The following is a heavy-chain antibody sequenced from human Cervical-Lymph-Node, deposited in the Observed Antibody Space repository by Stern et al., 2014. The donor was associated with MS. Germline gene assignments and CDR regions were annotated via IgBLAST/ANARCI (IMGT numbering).Heavy chain of an antibody. CDR3: ARVKWYFDL. CDR1: GDSISGSTDW. Sequence: QVQLQESGPGLVRPSGTLSLTCGVSGDSISGSTDWWSWVRQPPGKGLEWIGEVHPRWTTKYNPSLKSRVPLSVGTGLNHVSLKLNSVTAADTAVYYCARVKWYFDLWGRGTLVTVSS. D-gene: IGHD2-21*01. J-gene: IGHJ2*01. V-gene: IGHV4-4*02. CDR2: VHPRWTT.